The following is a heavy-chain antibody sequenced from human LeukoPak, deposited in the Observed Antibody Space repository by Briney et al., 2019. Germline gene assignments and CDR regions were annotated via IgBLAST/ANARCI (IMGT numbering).Heavy chain of an antibody. D-gene: IGHD6-13*01. Sequence: GESLKISCKGSGYSFTSYWIGWVRQMPGKGLEWMGIIYPGDPDTRYSPSFQGQVTISADKSISTAYLQWSSLKASDTAMYYCARQGAAASPGYYMDVWGKGTTVTVSS. CDR2: IYPGDPDT. V-gene: IGHV5-51*01. CDR1: GYSFTSYW. CDR3: ARQGAAASPGYYMDV. J-gene: IGHJ6*03.